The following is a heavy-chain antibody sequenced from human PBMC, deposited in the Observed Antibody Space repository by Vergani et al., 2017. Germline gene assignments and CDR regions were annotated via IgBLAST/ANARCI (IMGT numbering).Heavy chain of an antibody. D-gene: IGHD1-26*01. CDR3: ARGPSVIVGATTFLGAFDI. CDR1: GGTFSSYA. V-gene: IGHV1-69*04. Sequence: QVQLVQSGAEVKKPGASVKVSCKASGGTFSSYAISWVRQAPGQGLEWMGRIIPILGIANYAQKFQGRVTITADKSTSTAYMELSSLRSEDTAVYYCARGPSVIVGATTFLGAFDIWGQGTMVTVSS. CDR2: IIPILGIA. J-gene: IGHJ3*02.